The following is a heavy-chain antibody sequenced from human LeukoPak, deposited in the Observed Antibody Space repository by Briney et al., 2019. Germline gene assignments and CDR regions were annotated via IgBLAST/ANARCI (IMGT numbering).Heavy chain of an antibody. CDR3: ARDNLLWFGEPNYYFDY. CDR1: GGSISSYY. CDR2: IHYSGST. J-gene: IGHJ4*02. Sequence: TPSETLSLTCTVSGGSISSYYWSWIRQPPGKGLEWIGYIHYSGSTNYNPSLKSRVTISVDTSKNQFSLKLSSVTAADTAVYYCARDNLLWFGEPNYYFDYWGQGTLVTVSS. D-gene: IGHD3-10*01. V-gene: IGHV4-59*12.